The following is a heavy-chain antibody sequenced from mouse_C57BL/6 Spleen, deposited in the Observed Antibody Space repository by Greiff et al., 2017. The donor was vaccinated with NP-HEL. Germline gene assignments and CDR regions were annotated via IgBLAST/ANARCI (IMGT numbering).Heavy chain of an antibody. CDR2: IDPSDSYT. J-gene: IGHJ2*01. CDR3: ARKFDY. CDR1: GYTFTSYW. V-gene: IGHV1-50*01. Sequence: QVQLQQPGAELVKPGASVKLSCKASGYTFTSYWMQWVKQRPGQGLEWIGEIDPSDSYTNYNQKFKGKATLTVDTSSNTAYMQLSSLTSEDSAVYYCARKFDYWGQGTTLTVSS.